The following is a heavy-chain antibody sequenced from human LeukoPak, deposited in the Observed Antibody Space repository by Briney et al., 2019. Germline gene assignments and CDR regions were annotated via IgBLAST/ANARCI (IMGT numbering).Heavy chain of an antibody. D-gene: IGHD2-15*01. Sequence: KPSETLSLTCAVYGGSFSAYYWSWIRQPPGKGLEWIGEINHSGSTNYNPSLKSRVIMSVDTSKNQFSLKLNSVTAADTAVYYCARGGRFAPIVVVVAATQLMDVWGKGTTVTVSS. CDR2: INHSGST. CDR3: ARGGRFAPIVVVVAATQLMDV. CDR1: GGSFSAYY. J-gene: IGHJ6*04. V-gene: IGHV4-34*01.